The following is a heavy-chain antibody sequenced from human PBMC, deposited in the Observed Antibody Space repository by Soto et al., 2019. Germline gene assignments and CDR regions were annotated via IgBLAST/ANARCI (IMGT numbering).Heavy chain of an antibody. Sequence: QLQLQESGPGLVKPSGTLSLTCTVSGGSISSSSYYWGWIRQPPGKGLEWIGSFYYSGSTYYNPSLKSRVTISVDTSKNQFSLKLSSVTAADTAVYYCARGTTRYGSYYANFDYWGQGTLVTVSS. CDR1: GGSISSSSYY. CDR3: ARGTTRYGSYYANFDY. CDR2: FYYSGST. J-gene: IGHJ4*02. V-gene: IGHV4-39*01. D-gene: IGHD1-26*01.